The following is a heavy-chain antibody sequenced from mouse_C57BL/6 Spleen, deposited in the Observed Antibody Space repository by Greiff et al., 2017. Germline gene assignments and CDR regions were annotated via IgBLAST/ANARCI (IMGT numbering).Heavy chain of an antibody. D-gene: IGHD1-1*01. CDR2: IHPNSGST. Sequence: QVQLQQPGAELVKPGASVKLSCKASGYTFTSYWMHWVKQRPGQGLEWIGMIHPNSGSTNYNEKFKSKATLTVDISSSTAYMQLSSLTSEDSAVYYCARSDSYGSSPAWFAYWGQGTLVTVSA. J-gene: IGHJ3*01. V-gene: IGHV1-64*01. CDR1: GYTFTSYW. CDR3: ARSDSYGSSPAWFAY.